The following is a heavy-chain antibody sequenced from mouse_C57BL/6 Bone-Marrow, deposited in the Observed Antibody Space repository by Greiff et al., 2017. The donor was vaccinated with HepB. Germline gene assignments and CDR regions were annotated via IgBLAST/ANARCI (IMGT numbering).Heavy chain of an antibody. V-gene: IGHV5-17*01. CDR1: GFTFSDYG. D-gene: IGHD2-10*02. Sequence: EVLLVESGGGLVKPGGSLKLSCAASGFTFSDYGMHWVRQAPEKGLEWVAYISSGSSTIYYADTVKGRFTISRDNAKNTLFLQMTRLRSEDTAMYYCARAGGYEGYFGVWGTGTTVTVSS. CDR3: ARAGGYEGYFGV. J-gene: IGHJ1*03. CDR2: ISSGSSTI.